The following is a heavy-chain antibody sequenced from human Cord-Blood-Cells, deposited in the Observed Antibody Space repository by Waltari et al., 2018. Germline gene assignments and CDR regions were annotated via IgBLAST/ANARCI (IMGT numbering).Heavy chain of an antibody. D-gene: IGHD6-19*01. CDR1: GGSFSGYY. J-gene: IGHJ4*02. V-gene: IGHV4-34*01. CDR3: ARGRRIAVAGNFDY. CDR2: INHSGST. Sequence: QVQLQQWGAGLLKPSEPLSLTCAVSGGSFSGYYCSWLRQPPGKGLEWIGEINHSGSTNYNPPLKSRVTISVDTSKNQFSLKLSSVTAADTAVYYCARGRRIAVAGNFDYWGQGTLVTVSS.